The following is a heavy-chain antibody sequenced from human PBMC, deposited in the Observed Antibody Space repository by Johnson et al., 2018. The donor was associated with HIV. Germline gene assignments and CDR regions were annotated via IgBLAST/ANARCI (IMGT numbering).Heavy chain of an antibody. CDR3: ARDGPHFFDSSGVRDDAFDI. J-gene: IGHJ3*02. V-gene: IGHV3-66*01. CDR2: IYSDEST. Sequence: VQLVEFGGGVVQPGRSLRVSCAASGFNFSSYAMHWVRQAPGKGLEWVSVIYSDESTYYADSVQGRFTLSRDNSQNMVYLQMNSLRAEDTAVYYCARDGPHFFDSSGVRDDAFDIWGPGTMVTVSS. D-gene: IGHD3-22*01. CDR1: GFNFSSYA.